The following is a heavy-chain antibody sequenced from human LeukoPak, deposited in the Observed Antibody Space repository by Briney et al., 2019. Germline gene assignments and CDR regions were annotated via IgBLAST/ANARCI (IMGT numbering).Heavy chain of an antibody. D-gene: IGHD3-10*01. CDR1: GGTFSSYA. CDR2: IIPILGIA. V-gene: IGHV1-69*04. Sequence: SVKVSCKASGGTFSSYAISWVRQAPGQGLEWMGRIIPILGIANYAQKFQGRVTITADKSTSTAYMELSSLRSEDTAVYYCARSITPGWFDPWGQGTLVTVSS. J-gene: IGHJ5*02. CDR3: ARSITPGWFDP.